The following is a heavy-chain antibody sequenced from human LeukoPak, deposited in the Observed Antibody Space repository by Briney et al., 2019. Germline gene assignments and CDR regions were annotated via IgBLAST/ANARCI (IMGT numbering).Heavy chain of an antibody. CDR2: IIPIFGTA. CDR1: GGTFSSYA. V-gene: IGHV1-69*13. CDR3: ARWIAAPGDV. Sequence: ASVKVSCKASGGTFSSYAISWVRQAPGQGLEWMGGIIPIFGTANYAQKFQGRVTITADESTSTAYMELSSLRSEDTAVYYCARWIAAPGDVWGKGTTVTVSS. J-gene: IGHJ6*04. D-gene: IGHD6-13*01.